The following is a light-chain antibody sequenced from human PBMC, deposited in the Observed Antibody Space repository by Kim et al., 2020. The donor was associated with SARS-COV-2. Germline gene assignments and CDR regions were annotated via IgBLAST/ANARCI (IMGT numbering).Light chain of an antibody. CDR3: QAWDSSAALYV. J-gene: IGLJ1*01. CDR1: TLETKY. CDR2: QDN. Sequence: PGQTASLTCSGGTLETKYTFWYQQRPGQSPILVIYQDNKRPSEIPERFSGSNSGDTATLTISGTQAMDEADYYCQAWDSSAALYVFGNGTKVTVL. V-gene: IGLV3-1*01.